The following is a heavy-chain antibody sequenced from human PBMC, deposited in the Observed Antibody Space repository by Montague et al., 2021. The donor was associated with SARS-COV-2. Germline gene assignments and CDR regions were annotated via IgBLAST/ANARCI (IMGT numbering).Heavy chain of an antibody. CDR3: GRLGYSTSTVDS. Sequence: SETLSLTCTVSGDSLSFYFWTWIRQPPGRGLEWIGYIEYSGSTNYNPSLKSRLTMSLDMSSNQFSLELRSVTAADTAVYYCGRLGYSTSTVDSWGQGTMVTVSS. CDR2: IEYSGST. D-gene: IGHD6-6*01. J-gene: IGHJ3*01. CDR1: GDSLSFYF. V-gene: IGHV4-59*08.